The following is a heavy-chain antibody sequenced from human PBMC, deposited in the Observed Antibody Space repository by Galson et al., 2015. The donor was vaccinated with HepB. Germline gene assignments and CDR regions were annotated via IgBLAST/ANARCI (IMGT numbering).Heavy chain of an antibody. CDR3: ARVRIAVAGVLGGRDYYYYGMDV. CDR2: ISAYNGNT. CDR1: GYTFTSYG. V-gene: IGHV1-18*01. J-gene: IGHJ6*02. D-gene: IGHD6-19*01. Sequence: SVKVSCKASGYTFTSYGISWVRQAPGQGLEWMGWISAYNGNTNYAQKLQGRVTMTTDTSTSTAYMELRSLRSDDTAVYYCARVRIAVAGVLGGRDYYYYGMDVWGQGTTVTVSS.